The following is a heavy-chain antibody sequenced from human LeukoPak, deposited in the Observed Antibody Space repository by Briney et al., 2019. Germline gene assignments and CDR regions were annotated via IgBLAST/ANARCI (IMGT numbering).Heavy chain of an antibody. CDR2: IRSKAYGGTT. J-gene: IGHJ4*02. CDR1: GFTFGDYV. V-gene: IGHV3-49*04. Sequence: PGGSLRLSCRASGFTFGDYVMTWVRQAPGKGLEWVGFIRSKAYGGTTEYAASVKGRFIISRDDSKSIAYLQMNSLKTEDTAVYYCTRDYGGFDYWGQGTLVTVSS. D-gene: IGHD4-23*01. CDR3: TRDYGGFDY.